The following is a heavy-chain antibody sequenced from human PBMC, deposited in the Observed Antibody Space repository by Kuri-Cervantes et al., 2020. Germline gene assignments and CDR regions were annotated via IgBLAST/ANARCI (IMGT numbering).Heavy chain of an antibody. CDR1: GLTFRNHW. V-gene: IGHV3-74*01. CDR3: ARGGFSHNLDV. CDR2: IDNDGSNA. D-gene: IGHD6-25*01. Sequence: GESLKISCAASGLTFRNHWMYWVRQAPGKGLEWVSQIDNDGSNANYADPVKGRFTISRDNAKDMVYLQMNTLGADDTAVYYCARGGFSHNLDVWGKGTAVTVSS. J-gene: IGHJ6*04.